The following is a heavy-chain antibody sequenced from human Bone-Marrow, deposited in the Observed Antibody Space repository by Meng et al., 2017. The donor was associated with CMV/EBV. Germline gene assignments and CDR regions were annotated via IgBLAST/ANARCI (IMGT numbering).Heavy chain of an antibody. D-gene: IGHD5-18*01. V-gene: IGHV3-23*01. J-gene: IGHJ5*02. CDR1: GFPFRSYA. CDR2: ISGSVGNT. CDR3: AREEAMVGYYTNWFDA. Sequence: GGSLRLSCAASGFPFRSYAMSWVRQAPGKGLEWVSSISGSVGNTYYADSVKGRFTISRDNSGDTLYMQMSSLRAGDTAVYYCAREEAMVGYYTNWFDAWGQGALVTVSS.